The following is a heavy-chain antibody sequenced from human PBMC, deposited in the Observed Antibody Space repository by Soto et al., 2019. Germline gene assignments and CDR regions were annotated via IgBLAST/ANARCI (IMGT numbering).Heavy chain of an antibody. CDR3: ARDLDTMVRGVRFYYYYVLDF. V-gene: IGHV3-33*01. CDR2: IWYDGSNK. CDR1: GFTFSSYG. Sequence: GGSLRLSCAASGFTFSSYGMHWVRQAPGKGLEWVAVIWYDGSNKYYADSVKGRFTISRDNSKNTLYLQMNSLRAEDTAVYYCARDLDTMVRGVRFYYYYVLDFSGQGSTVIVSS. D-gene: IGHD3-10*01. J-gene: IGHJ6*02.